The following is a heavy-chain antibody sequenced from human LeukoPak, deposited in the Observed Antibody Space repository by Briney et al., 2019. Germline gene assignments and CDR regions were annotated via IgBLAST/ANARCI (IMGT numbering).Heavy chain of an antibody. CDR2: IHPGSSQT. Sequence: GESLKISCEATGQWIAWVRQMPGKGLEYMGIIHPGSSQTTYGPSFQDRVTISADQSTNTAYLEWISLEASDTAMYFCARRSGIATSFLDAFDIWGQGTMVTVSS. CDR3: ARRSGIATSFLDAFDI. D-gene: IGHD2-21*01. V-gene: IGHV5-51*01. CDR1: GQW. J-gene: IGHJ3*02.